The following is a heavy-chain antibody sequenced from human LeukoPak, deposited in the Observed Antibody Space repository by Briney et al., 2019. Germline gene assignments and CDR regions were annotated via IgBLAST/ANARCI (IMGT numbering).Heavy chain of an antibody. CDR3: ARSPDILTGEKFDY. CDR2: INPKSGGT. D-gene: IGHD3-9*01. J-gene: IGHJ4*02. CDR1: GYTFTGYY. V-gene: IGHV1-2*02. Sequence: ASVKVSCKASGYTFTGYYVHWVRQAPGQGLEWMGWINPKSGGTNYAQKFEARVTMNRDTSISTAYMELSRLRFDDTAVYYCARSPDILTGEKFDYWGQGTLVTVSS.